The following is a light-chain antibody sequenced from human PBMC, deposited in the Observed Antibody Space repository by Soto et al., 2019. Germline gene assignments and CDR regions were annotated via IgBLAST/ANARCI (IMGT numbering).Light chain of an antibody. CDR1: QSLSTN. Sequence: EIVMTQSPATLSVSPGEGATLSCRASQSLSTNLAWYQQKPGQAPRLLIYGASTRATGIPARFSGSGSGTEFTLTISSLQSEDFAIYYCQQYNIWPPWTFGQGNKVEIK. V-gene: IGKV3-15*01. CDR2: GAS. CDR3: QQYNIWPPWT. J-gene: IGKJ1*01.